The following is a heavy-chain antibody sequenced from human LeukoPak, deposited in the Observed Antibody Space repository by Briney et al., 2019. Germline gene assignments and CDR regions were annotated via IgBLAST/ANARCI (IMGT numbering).Heavy chain of an antibody. CDR1: GGSISISNW. CDR2: IFLSGGT. J-gene: IGHJ4*02. V-gene: IGHV4-4*02. Sequence: PSGTLSLTCAVSGGSISISNWWSWVRKLPGKGLEWIGVIFLSGGTNYNPSLKSRVTISVDKSKNQFSLKLSSVTAADTAVYYCSRGGTGYIDYWGQGTLVTVSS. D-gene: IGHD6-25*01. CDR3: SRGGTGYIDY.